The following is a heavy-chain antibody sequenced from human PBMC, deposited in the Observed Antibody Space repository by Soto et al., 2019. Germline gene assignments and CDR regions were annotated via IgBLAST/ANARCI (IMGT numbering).Heavy chain of an antibody. J-gene: IGHJ3*01. CDR3: ARVVTADDALDV. CDR2: IFFRGST. CDR1: GGSISSGDYY. V-gene: IGHV4-30-4*08. Sequence: LSLTCSVSGGSISSGDYYWNWIRQPPGKGLEWIGNIFFRGSTHYNPSLESRLSMSVDTSRNQFSLRLTSVTAADTAVYYCARVVTADDALDVWGQGTMVTV. D-gene: IGHD2-21*02.